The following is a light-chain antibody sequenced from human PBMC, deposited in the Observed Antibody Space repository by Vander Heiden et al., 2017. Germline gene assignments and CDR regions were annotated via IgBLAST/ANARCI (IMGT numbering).Light chain of an antibody. Sequence: QSVLTQPPSVSGAPGQRVTMSCTGNSSNIGAGYNVHWYQQLPGTAPKLLIYGNTNRPSGVPDRFSGSKSGTSASLAITGLQAEDEAYYYCHSYDSSLSGSMFGGGTKLTVL. CDR1: SSNIGAGYN. V-gene: IGLV1-40*01. J-gene: IGLJ3*02. CDR2: GNT. CDR3: HSYDSSLSGSM.